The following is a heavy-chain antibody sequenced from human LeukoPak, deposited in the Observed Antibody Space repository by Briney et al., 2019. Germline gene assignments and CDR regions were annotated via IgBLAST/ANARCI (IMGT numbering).Heavy chain of an antibody. D-gene: IGHD4-11*01. V-gene: IGHV4-34*01. CDR1: GGSFSGYY. Sequence: SETLSLTCAVYGGSFSGYYWSWIRQPPGKGLEWIGSIYYSGSTYYNPSLKSRVTISVDTSKNQFSLKLSSVTAADTAVYYCARARNYYLPSCWFDPWGQGTLVTVSS. J-gene: IGHJ5*02. CDR2: IYYSGST. CDR3: ARARNYYLPSCWFDP.